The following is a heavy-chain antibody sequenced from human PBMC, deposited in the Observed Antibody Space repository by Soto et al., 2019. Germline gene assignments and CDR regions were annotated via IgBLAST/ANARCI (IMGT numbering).Heavy chain of an antibody. CDR3: AAHDSGGYYAEY. CDR2: IHYSGST. V-gene: IGHV4-39*01. Sequence: LQLQESGPGLVKPSETLSLTCTVSGDSVTISDYYWGWIRQPPGKGLEWIGSIHYSGSTYYNPSLKSRVTISGDTTKKQFSLKLTSVTAADAAVYYCAAHDSGGYYAEYWCQGTLVTVSA. D-gene: IGHD3-22*01. J-gene: IGHJ4*02. CDR1: GDSVTISDYY.